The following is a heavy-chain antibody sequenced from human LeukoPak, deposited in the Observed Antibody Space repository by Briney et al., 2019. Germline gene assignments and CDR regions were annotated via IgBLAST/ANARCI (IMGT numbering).Heavy chain of an antibody. V-gene: IGHV3-49*04. CDR3: TRDSLPIPFGGWHDY. CDR1: GFTFGDYA. D-gene: IGHD6-19*01. Sequence: PGGSLRLSCTASGFTFGDYAMSWVRQAPGKGLEWVGFIRSKAYGGTTEYAASVKDRFTISRDDSKSIAYLQMNRLKTEDTAVYYCTRDSLPIPFGGWHDYWGQGTLVTVSS. J-gene: IGHJ4*02. CDR2: IRSKAYGGTT.